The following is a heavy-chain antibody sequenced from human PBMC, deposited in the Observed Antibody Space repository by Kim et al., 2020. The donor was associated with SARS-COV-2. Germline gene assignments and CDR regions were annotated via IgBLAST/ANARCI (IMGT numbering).Heavy chain of an antibody. CDR2: LTSSGGAT. D-gene: IGHD1-7*01. Sequence: GGSLRLSCAASGFTFTYYAMGWVRQAPGKGLEWVSALTSSGGATYYADSVKGRFTISRDNSKNTLYLQMNSLRVEDTAVYYCAKDIWGAKELGRFDSWGRGTLVTVSS. CDR1: GFTFTYYA. J-gene: IGHJ4*02. V-gene: IGHV3-23*01. CDR3: AKDIWGAKELGRFDS.